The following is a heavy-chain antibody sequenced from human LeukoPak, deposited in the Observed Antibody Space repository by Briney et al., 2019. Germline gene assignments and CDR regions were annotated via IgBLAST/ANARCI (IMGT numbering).Heavy chain of an antibody. Sequence: GSLRLSCAASGFTFSSYAMHWVRQAPGKGLEWVALISYDGSNKYYADSVKGRFTISRDNSKNTLYLQMNSLRAEDTAVYYCAKDWRVGTAMVKVLDYWGQGTLVTVSS. J-gene: IGHJ4*02. D-gene: IGHD5-18*01. CDR2: ISYDGSNK. V-gene: IGHV3-30*04. CDR3: AKDWRVGTAMVKVLDY. CDR1: GFTFSSYA.